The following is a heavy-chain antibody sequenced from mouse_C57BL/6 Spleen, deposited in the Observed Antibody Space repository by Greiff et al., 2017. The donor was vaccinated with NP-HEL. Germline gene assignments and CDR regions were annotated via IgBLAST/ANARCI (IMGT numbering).Heavy chain of an antibody. Sequence: EVQLQQSGAELVRPGASVKLSCTASGYTFTDDYMHWVKQRPEQGLEWIGWIYPENGDTDYDSKFKGKATLTADTSSSTAYLQLSSLTSEDTAVYYWTKITTVVATPFAYWGQGTLVTVSA. V-gene: IGHV14-4*01. CDR2: IYPENGDT. CDR3: TKITTVVATPFAY. D-gene: IGHD1-1*01. J-gene: IGHJ3*01. CDR1: GYTFTDDY.